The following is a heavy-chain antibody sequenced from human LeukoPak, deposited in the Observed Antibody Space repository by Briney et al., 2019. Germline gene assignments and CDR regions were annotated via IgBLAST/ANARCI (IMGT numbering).Heavy chain of an antibody. CDR2: IKQDGSEK. CDR3: ARDDGGSPIDY. CDR1: GFTFSSYW. V-gene: IGHV3-7*01. J-gene: IGHJ4*02. D-gene: IGHD1-26*01. Sequence: GGSLRLSCAASGFTFSSYWMSWVRQAPGKGLEWVANIKQDGSEKYYVDSVKGRFTISRDNAKNSLYLQMNSLRAEDTAVYYRARDDGGSPIDYWGQGTLVTVSS.